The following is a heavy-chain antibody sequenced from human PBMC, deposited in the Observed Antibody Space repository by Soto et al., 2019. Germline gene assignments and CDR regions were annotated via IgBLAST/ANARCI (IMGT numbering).Heavy chain of an antibody. CDR3: ARDEGGGNWNYPCYYYGMDF. J-gene: IGHJ6*02. CDR1: GYTFTSYG. D-gene: IGHD1-7*01. Sequence: QVQLVQSGAEVKKPGASVKVSCKASGYTFTSYGISWVRQAPGQGLEWMGWISAYNGNTNYAQKLQGRVTMTTDTSTSTADLELRSLRSDDTAVYYCARDEGGGNWNYPCYYYGMDFWGQGTTVTVSS. V-gene: IGHV1-18*01. CDR2: ISAYNGNT.